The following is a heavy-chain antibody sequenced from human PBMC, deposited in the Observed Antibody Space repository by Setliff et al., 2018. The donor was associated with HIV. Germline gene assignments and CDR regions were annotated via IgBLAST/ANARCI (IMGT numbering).Heavy chain of an antibody. CDR2: INYSGNT. J-gene: IGHJ3*02. V-gene: IGHV4-39*01. D-gene: IGHD5-12*01. CDR1: GGSISSSSYY. CDR3: AGLFQWMSYGFDI. Sequence: SETLSLTCTVAGGSISSSSYYWGWIRQPPGKGLEWIGSINYSGNTYHSPSLKTRVTISVDTSKKQFSLKLSSVTAADTAVYYCAGLFQWMSYGFDILGQGTMVTVSS.